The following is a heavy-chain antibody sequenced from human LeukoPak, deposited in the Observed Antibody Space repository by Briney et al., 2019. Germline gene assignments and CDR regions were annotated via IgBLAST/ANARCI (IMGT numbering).Heavy chain of an antibody. J-gene: IGHJ4*02. CDR2: IKQDGSEK. CDR1: GFNFSSYW. D-gene: IGHD3-10*01. CDR3: ARDGLYYYGSGSYQNY. V-gene: IGHV3-7*01. Sequence: PGGSLRLSCAASGFNFSSYWMSWVRQAPGKGLEWVANIKQDGSEKYYVDSVKGRFTISRDNAKNSLYLQMNSLRAEDTAVYYCARDGLYYYGSGSYQNYWGQGTLVTVSS.